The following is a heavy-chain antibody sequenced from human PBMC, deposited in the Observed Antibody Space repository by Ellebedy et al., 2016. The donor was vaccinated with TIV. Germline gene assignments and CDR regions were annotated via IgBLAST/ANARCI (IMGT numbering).Heavy chain of an antibody. D-gene: IGHD3-16*01. Sequence: AASVKVSCKASGYTFTGYYMHWVRQALGQGLEWMGWINPNSGGTNYAQKFQGRVTMTRDTSISTAYMELSRLRSDDTAVYYCASISTGDHAFDIWGQGTMVTVSS. V-gene: IGHV1-2*02. J-gene: IGHJ3*02. CDR2: INPNSGGT. CDR1: GYTFTGYY. CDR3: ASISTGDHAFDI.